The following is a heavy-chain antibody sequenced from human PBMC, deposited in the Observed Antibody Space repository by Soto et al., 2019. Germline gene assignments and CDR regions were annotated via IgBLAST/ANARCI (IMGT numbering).Heavy chain of an antibody. CDR3: ARALFYSDSDGYYFEFDY. J-gene: IGHJ4*02. Sequence: SGPTLVNPTETLTLTCSVSGFSLTDTRMGVSWIRQAPGKALEWLAHIISNDDKSYSTSLKSRLTISKDTSKSQVVLRMTNMDPVDTGRYYCARALFYSDSDGYYFEFDYWGPGTLVTVS. CDR1: GFSLTDTRMG. D-gene: IGHD3-22*01. V-gene: IGHV2-26*01. CDR2: IISNDDK.